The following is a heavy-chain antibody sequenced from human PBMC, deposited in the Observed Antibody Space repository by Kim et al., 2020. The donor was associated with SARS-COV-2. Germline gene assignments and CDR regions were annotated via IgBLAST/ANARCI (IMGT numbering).Heavy chain of an antibody. D-gene: IGHD1-26*01. CDR3: ARARSGSYTRDNWFDP. Sequence: GGSLRLSCAASGFTFSSYAMHWVRQAPGKGLEYVSAISSNGGSTYYANSVKGRFTISRDNSKNTLYLQMGSLRAEDMAVYYCARARSGSYTRDNWFDPWGQGTLVTVSS. CDR2: ISSNGGST. CDR1: GFTFSSYA. J-gene: IGHJ5*02. V-gene: IGHV3-64*01.